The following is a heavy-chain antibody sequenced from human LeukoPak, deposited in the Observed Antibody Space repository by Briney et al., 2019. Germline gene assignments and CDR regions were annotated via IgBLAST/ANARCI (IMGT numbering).Heavy chain of an antibody. D-gene: IGHD3-3*01. CDR2: MHLGVST. V-gene: IGHV4-39*01. CDR1: GDSIISSDYY. CDR3: ARGITTFGVAGYYFDY. J-gene: IGHJ4*02. Sequence: PSETLSLTCTVSGDSIISSDYYWGWVRQSPGRGLEWIGSMHLGVSTYYNTSLKSRATISVETSGNQFFLNLNSLTAATPPLYHCARGITTFGVAGYYFDYWGQGALLTVSS.